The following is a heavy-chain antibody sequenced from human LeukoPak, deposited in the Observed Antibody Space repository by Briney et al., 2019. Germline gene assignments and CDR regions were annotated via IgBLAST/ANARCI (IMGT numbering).Heavy chain of an antibody. CDR3: ARHTFHPYFDY. D-gene: IGHD2/OR15-2a*01. J-gene: IGHJ4*02. CDR2: IYYSGST. CDR1: GGSISSSSYY. Sequence: SETLSLTCTVSGGSISSSSYYWGWIRQPPGKGLEWIGSIYYSGSTYYNPSLKSRITISVDTSKNQFSLKLSSVTAADTAVYYCARHTFHPYFDYWGQGTLVTVSS. V-gene: IGHV4-39*01.